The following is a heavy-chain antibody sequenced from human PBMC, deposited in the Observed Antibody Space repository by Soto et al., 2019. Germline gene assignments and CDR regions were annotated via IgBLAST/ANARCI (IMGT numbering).Heavy chain of an antibody. Sequence: QVQLQESGPRLVKPSETLSLTCIVSGGSISNYYWSWIRQPPGKGLEWIGYIYYSGSTNYNPSLQRRVTVSVDTPKNQFSLKLSSVTAADTAVYYCARAVVPANAPFDYCGQGTLVTVSS. D-gene: IGHD2-2*01. CDR3: ARAVVPANAPFDY. CDR1: GGSISNYY. V-gene: IGHV4-59*01. CDR2: IYYSGST. J-gene: IGHJ4*02.